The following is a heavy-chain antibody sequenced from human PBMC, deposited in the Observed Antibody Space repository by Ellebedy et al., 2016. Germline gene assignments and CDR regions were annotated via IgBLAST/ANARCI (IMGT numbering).Heavy chain of an antibody. D-gene: IGHD3-9*01. Sequence: SGPTLAKPTELLTLICTVSGFSLSNARMGVSWIRQPPGKSMEWLAHIFSNDEKSYRTSLKSRLTISKDTSKSQVVLTMTNMDPVDTATYYCARRIIGYDILTGPRDAFDIWGQGTMVTVSS. CDR2: IFSNDEK. V-gene: IGHV2-26*01. J-gene: IGHJ3*02. CDR3: ARRIIGYDILTGPRDAFDI. CDR1: GFSLSNARMG.